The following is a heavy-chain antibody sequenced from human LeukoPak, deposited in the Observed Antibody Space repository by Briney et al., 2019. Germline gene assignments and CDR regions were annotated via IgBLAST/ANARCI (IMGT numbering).Heavy chain of an antibody. J-gene: IGHJ4*02. CDR1: GGSIDITNY. V-gene: IGHV4-4*03. D-gene: IGHD2/OR15-2a*01. CDR2: ISHDGTT. Sequence: LHLQESGPGVVKPPGTLSLTCGVSGGSIDITNYWSWVRQAPGRGLEWIGEISHDGTTNYNSSLRSRVAMSFDRANNQFSLSLTSVTAADTAVYYCTRENRPFCPFAFWGQGVLVTVSS. CDR3: TRENRPFCPFAF.